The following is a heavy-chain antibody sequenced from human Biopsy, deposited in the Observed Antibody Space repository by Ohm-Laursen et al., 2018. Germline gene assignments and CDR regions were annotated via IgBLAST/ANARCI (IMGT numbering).Heavy chain of an antibody. CDR3: ARDALGGGSYRFFY. V-gene: IGHV1-69*01. J-gene: IGHJ4*02. CDR2: IIPIFGTA. D-gene: IGHD1-26*01. Sequence: SSAKVSCKASGGTFTNYAISWVRQAPRQGLEWMGGIIPIFGTANYAQKFQGRVTITADESTSTAYMELSSLRSDDTAVYYCARDALGGGSYRFFYWGQGSLVTV. CDR1: GGTFTNYA.